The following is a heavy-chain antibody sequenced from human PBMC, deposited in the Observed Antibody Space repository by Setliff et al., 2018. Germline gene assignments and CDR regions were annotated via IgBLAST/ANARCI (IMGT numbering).Heavy chain of an antibody. V-gene: IGHV1-69*05. J-gene: IGHJ6*03. CDR1: GGTFSNYG. CDR2: IIPIFGTT. Sequence: SVKVSCKASGGTFSNYGISWVRQAPGKGLEWMGGIIPIFGTTNYAQRFQGRVTITTDESTSTAYMELSSLRSEDTAVYYCARERGDIVTTTSYYYYLDVWGKGTTVTAP. CDR3: ARERGDIVTTTSYYYYLDV. D-gene: IGHD5-12*01.